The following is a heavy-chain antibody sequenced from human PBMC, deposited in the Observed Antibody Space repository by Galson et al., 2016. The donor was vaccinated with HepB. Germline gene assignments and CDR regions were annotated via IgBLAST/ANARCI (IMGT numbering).Heavy chain of an antibody. D-gene: IGHD6-19*01. Sequence: SLRLSCAASGFTFGNFAMTWVRQAPGKGLEWVSTISSSGDTSYSADSVKGRFTISRDSSKNTLYIQMNSLRTEDTAAYFCAKHYSAGWSAMFDFWGQGTLVTVSS. CDR3: AKHYSAGWSAMFDF. CDR1: GFTFGNFA. J-gene: IGHJ4*02. V-gene: IGHV3-23*01. CDR2: ISSSGDTS.